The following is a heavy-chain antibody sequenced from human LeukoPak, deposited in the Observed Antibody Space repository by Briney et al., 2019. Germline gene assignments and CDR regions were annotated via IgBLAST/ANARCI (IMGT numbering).Heavy chain of an antibody. CDR1: GFTFSGSA. V-gene: IGHV3-73*01. CDR3: TSRYCSGGSCPRIDYYYGMDV. CDR2: IRSKANSYAT. J-gene: IGHJ6*02. D-gene: IGHD2-15*01. Sequence: GGSLRLSCAASGFTFSGSAMHWVRQASGKGLEWVGRIRSKANSYATAYAASVKGRFTISRDDSKNTAYLQMNSLKTEDTAVYYCTSRYCSGGSCPRIDYYYGMDVWGQGTTVTVSS.